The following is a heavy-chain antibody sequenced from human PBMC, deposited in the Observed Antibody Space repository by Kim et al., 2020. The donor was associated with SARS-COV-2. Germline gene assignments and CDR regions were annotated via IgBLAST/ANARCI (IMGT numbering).Heavy chain of an antibody. J-gene: IGHJ5*02. CDR2: MYYSGSA. CDR1: GGSISSYY. CDR3: ARGDYSSTWYWFDP. V-gene: IGHV4-59*01. D-gene: IGHD6-13*01. Sequence: SETLSLSCTVSGGSISSYYWGWIRQPPGKGLEWIGYMYYSGSAIYNPSLESRVTISVDTSKNHFSLNLTSVTAADTAVYYCARGDYSSTWYWFDPWGQGILVTVSS.